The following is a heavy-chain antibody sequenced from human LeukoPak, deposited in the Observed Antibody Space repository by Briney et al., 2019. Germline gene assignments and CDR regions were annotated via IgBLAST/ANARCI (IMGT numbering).Heavy chain of an antibody. CDR1: GSRFTSYW. CDR3: ARQVTPFNWFDH. J-gene: IGHJ5*02. V-gene: IGHV5-51*01. CDR2: IYPGDSDT. Sequence: GESLKISCKGSGSRFTSYWIGWVRQMPGKGLEWTGIIYPGDSDTRYSPSFQGQVTISADKSISTASLQWSSLKATDTAMYYCARQVTPFNWFDHWGQGTLVTVSS.